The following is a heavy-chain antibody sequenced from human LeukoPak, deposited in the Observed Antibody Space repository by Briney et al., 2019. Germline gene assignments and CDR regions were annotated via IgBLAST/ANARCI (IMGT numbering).Heavy chain of an antibody. CDR3: ARDAPGNTALDY. CDR2: INGYGSGP. J-gene: IGHJ4*02. CDR1: GFTFISYW. Sequence: GGSLRLSCAASGFTFISYWMHWVRHAPGKGLVWVSRINGYGSGPVFAASVTGSFTISRDNAKNTLYLQRNSLRAEDTAVYYCARDAPGNTALDYWGQGTLVTVSS. D-gene: IGHD5-18*01. V-gene: IGHV3-74*01.